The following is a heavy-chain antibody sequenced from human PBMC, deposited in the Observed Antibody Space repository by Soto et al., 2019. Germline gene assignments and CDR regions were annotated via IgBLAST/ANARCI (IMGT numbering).Heavy chain of an antibody. CDR2: IYSGGST. V-gene: IGHV3-66*01. CDR3: ARLAADEKVVATNWFDP. Sequence: PGGSLRLSCAASGFTVSSNYMSWVRQAPGKGLEWVSVIYSGGSTYYADSVKGRFTISRDNSKNTLYLQMNSLRAEDTAVYYCARLAADEKVVATNWFDPWGQGTLVTVSS. J-gene: IGHJ5*02. CDR1: GFTVSSNY. D-gene: IGHD6-13*01.